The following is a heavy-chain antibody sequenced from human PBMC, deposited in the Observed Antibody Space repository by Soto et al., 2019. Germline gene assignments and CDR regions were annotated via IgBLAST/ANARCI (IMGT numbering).Heavy chain of an antibody. D-gene: IGHD2-15*01. V-gene: IGHV3-23*01. J-gene: IGHJ4*02. CDR3: AKRRGAGGHFDY. CDR2: VSIGGST. CDR1: GFTFSSYA. Sequence: LRLSCADSGFTFSSYAMGWVRQGPGKGLEWVAVVSIGGSTHYADSVRGRFTISRDNSKNTLSLQMNSLTAEDTAVYFCAKRRGAGGHFDYWGQGALVTVSS.